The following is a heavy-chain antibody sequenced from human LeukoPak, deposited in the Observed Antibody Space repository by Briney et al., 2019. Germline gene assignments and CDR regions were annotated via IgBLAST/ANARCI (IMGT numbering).Heavy chain of an antibody. CDR2: INSDGSIT. CDR1: GASISNSNW. V-gene: IGHV3-74*01. Sequence: PSETLSLTCAVTGASISNSNWWTWVRQAPGKGLVWVSHINSDGSITSYADSVKGRFTISRDNAKNTLYLQMNSLRAEDTAVYYCARDAVDTANAVWGQGTTVTVSS. D-gene: IGHD5-18*01. J-gene: IGHJ6*02. CDR3: ARDAVDTANAV.